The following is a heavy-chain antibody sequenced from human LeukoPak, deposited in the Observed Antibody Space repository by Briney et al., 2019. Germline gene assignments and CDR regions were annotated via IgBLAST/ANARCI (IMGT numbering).Heavy chain of an antibody. CDR3: ARDRSAEYYFDY. J-gene: IGHJ4*02. V-gene: IGHV3-21*01. Sequence: GGSLRLSCAASGFSFSSYTMNWVRQAPGKGLEWVSSISGSSSYIYYADSVKGRFTISRDNAKNSLFLQMNSLRAEDTAVYYCARDRSAEYYFDYWGQGTLVTVSA. D-gene: IGHD3-3*01. CDR1: GFSFSSYT. CDR2: ISGSSSYI.